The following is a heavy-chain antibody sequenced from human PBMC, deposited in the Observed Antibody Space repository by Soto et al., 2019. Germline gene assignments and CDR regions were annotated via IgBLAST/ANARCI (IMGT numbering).Heavy chain of an antibody. J-gene: IGHJ4*02. D-gene: IGHD3-16*01. CDR2: IGTTSNSI. Sequence: EVQLVESGGGLVRPGGSLRLSCAASGFPFSAYSMDWVRQAPGKGLECVSSIGTTSNSIYYADSVQGRFTISRDNAKNSVYLQMTSLRAEDTAVYYCAREWDDDYPSLDYWGQGTLVTVSS. CDR1: GFPFSAYS. CDR3: AREWDDDYPSLDY. V-gene: IGHV3-21*06.